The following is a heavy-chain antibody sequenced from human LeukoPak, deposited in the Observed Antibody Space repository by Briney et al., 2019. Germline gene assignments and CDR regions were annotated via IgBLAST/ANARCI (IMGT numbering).Heavy chain of an antibody. CDR1: GFTFSSYG. CDR2: ISYDGSNK. Sequence: GGSLRLSCAASGFTFSSYGMPWVRQAPGKGLEWVAVISYDGSNKYYADSVKGRFTISRDNSKNTLYLQMNSLRAEDTAVYYCAKEVVYDSSGYSFYFDYWGQGTLVIVSS. J-gene: IGHJ4*02. V-gene: IGHV3-30*18. D-gene: IGHD3-22*01. CDR3: AKEVVYDSSGYSFYFDY.